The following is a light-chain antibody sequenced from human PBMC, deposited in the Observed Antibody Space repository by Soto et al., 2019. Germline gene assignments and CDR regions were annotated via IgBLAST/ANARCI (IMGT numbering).Light chain of an antibody. V-gene: IGLV1-44*01. J-gene: IGLJ1*01. CDR1: SSNIGSNT. CDR3: EAWDDSLNAYV. Sequence: QSVLTQPPSASGTPGQRVTISCSGSSSNIGSNTVNWYQQLPGTAPKLLIYSNNERPSGVPDRFSGSKSGTSASLAISGLQSEDEADFYCEAWDDSLNAYVIGTGTKATVL. CDR2: SNN.